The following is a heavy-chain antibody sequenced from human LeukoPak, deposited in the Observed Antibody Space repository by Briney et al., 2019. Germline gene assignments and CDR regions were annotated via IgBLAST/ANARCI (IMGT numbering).Heavy chain of an antibody. Sequence: GGSLRLSCAASGFTFNSYAMSWVRQAPGKGLEWVSAISGSGGSTYYADSVKGRFTISRDNSKNTLYLQMNSLRAEDTAVYYCAKTEDYYDSSGYYSVAAFDYWGQGTLVTVSS. CDR2: ISGSGGST. D-gene: IGHD3-22*01. V-gene: IGHV3-23*01. CDR3: AKTEDYYDSSGYYSVAAFDY. CDR1: GFTFNSYA. J-gene: IGHJ4*02.